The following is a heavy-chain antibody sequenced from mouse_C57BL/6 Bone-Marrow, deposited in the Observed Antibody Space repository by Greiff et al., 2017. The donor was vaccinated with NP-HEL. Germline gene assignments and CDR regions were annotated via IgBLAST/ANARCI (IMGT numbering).Heavy chain of an antibody. CDR1: GFTFSDYY. Sequence: EVKLMESEGGLVQPGSSMKLSCTASGFTFSDYYMAWVRQVPEKGLEWVANINYDGSSTYYLDSLKSRFIISRDNAKNILYLQMSSLKSEDTATYCCAREGGLRRRTYAMDYWGQGTSVTVSS. V-gene: IGHV5-16*01. CDR2: INYDGSST. D-gene: IGHD2-4*01. CDR3: AREGGLRRRTYAMDY. J-gene: IGHJ4*01.